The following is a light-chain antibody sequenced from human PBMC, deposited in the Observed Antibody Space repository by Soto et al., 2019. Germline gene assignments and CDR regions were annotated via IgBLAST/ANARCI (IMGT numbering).Light chain of an antibody. CDR2: EVS. CDR1: SGDIGAYKY. CDR3: ASYTTSSTLI. J-gene: IGLJ2*01. Sequence: QSALTQPASASGSPGQSITISCTGTSGDIGAYKYVSWYQQHPGKAPKLMIYEVSNRPSGVSNRFSGSKSGNTASLTISGLQDEDEADYYCASYTTSSTLIFGGGTKVTVL. V-gene: IGLV2-14*01.